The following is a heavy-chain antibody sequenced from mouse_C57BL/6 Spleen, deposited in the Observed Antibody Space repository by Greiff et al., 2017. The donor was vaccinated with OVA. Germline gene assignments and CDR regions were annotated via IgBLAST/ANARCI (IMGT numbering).Heavy chain of an antibody. CDR1: GYTFTSYW. J-gene: IGHJ4*01. CDR3: ARNTEAMDY. D-gene: IGHD1-1*01. Sequence: QVQLQQPGAELVKPGASVKMSCKASGYTFTSYWITWVKQRPGQGLEWIGDIYPGSGSTNYNEKFKSKATLTVDTSTSTAYMQLGSLTSEDSAVYYFARNTEAMDYWGQGTSVTVSS. V-gene: IGHV1-55*01. CDR2: IYPGSGST.